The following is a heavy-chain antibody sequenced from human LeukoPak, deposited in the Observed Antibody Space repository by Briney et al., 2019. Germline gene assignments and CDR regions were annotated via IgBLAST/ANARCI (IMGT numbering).Heavy chain of an antibody. CDR3: ARGDSSSWIR. CDR2: IYYSGST. Sequence: SETLSLTCTVSGGSISSSSYYWGWIRQPPGKGLEWIGSIYYSGSTYYNPSLKSRVTISVDTPKNQFSLKLSSVTAADTAVYYCARGDSSSWIRWGQGTLVTVSS. J-gene: IGHJ4*02. CDR1: GGSISSSSYY. V-gene: IGHV4-39*01. D-gene: IGHD6-13*01.